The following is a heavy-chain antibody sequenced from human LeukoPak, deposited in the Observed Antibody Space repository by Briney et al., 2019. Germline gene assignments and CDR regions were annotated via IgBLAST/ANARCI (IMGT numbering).Heavy chain of an antibody. J-gene: IGHJ4*02. D-gene: IGHD6-13*01. V-gene: IGHV3-21*01. CDR3: VRVRSGAAAVGGD. Sequence: KPGGSLRLSCAASGFSFSSYSMNWVRQAPGKGLEWVSSISSSSIYIFYSNSVKGRFTISRDNAKNSLYLQVNSLRADDTAVYYCVRVRSGAAAVGGDWGRGTLVTVSS. CDR1: GFSFSSYS. CDR2: ISSSSIYI.